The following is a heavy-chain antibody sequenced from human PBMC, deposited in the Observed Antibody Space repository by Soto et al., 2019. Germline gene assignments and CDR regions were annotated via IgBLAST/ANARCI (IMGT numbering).Heavy chain of an antibody. CDR1: GYGFTTYG. CDR2: ISAHNGNT. CDR3: ARVRYGDY. J-gene: IGHJ4*02. Sequence: QVHLVQSGAEVKKPGASVKVSCKGSGYGFTTYGITWVRQAPGEGLEWMAWISAHNGNTNYAQKLQGRVTVTRDTSTSTAYMELRSLRSDDTDVYYCARVRYGDYWGQGALVTGSS. V-gene: IGHV1-18*01. D-gene: IGHD1-1*01.